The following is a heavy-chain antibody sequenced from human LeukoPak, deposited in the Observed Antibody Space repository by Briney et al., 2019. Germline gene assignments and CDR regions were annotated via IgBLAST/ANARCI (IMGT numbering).Heavy chain of an antibody. CDR2: IKQDGSEK. D-gene: IGHD6-13*01. CDR1: GFTFSSYW. Sequence: PGGSLRLSCAASGFTFSSYWMSWVRQAPGKGLEWVANIKQDGSEKYYVDSVKGRFTISRDNAKNSLYLQMNSLRAEDTAVYYCARVVAAAGNGFDPWGQGTLVNVSS. J-gene: IGHJ5*02. V-gene: IGHV3-7*01. CDR3: ARVVAAAGNGFDP.